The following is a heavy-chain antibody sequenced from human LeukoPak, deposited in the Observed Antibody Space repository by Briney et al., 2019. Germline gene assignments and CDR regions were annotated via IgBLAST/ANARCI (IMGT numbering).Heavy chain of an antibody. J-gene: IGHJ4*02. CDR2: IRHDGSSK. Sequence: GGSLRLSCVASGFSFSTYGMHWVRQAPGKGLEWVAFIRHDGSSKYYADSVKGRFTISRDNAKNSLYLQMNSLRAEDTAVYYCARDPELIDYWGQGTLVTVSS. CDR1: GFSFSTYG. V-gene: IGHV3-30*02. D-gene: IGHD1-14*01. CDR3: ARDPELIDY.